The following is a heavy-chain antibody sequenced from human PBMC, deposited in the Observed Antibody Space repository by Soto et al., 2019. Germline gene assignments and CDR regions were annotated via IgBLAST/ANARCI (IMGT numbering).Heavy chain of an antibody. CDR3: ASGDRGAFDL. CDR2: IHSDGSST. CDR1: GFTFSYYW. Sequence: EVQLVESGGGLVRPGGSLRLSCAASGFTFSYYWMHWVRQAPGKGLVWVSRIHSDGSSTTYADFVTGRFIISRDNARNTVDLQMNSVRVEDTAVYYCASGDRGAFDLWGQGTVVTVSS. V-gene: IGHV3-74*01. J-gene: IGHJ3*01. D-gene: IGHD3-10*01.